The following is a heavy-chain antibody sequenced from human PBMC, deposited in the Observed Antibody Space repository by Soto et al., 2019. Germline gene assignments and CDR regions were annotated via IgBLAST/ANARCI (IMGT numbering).Heavy chain of an antibody. CDR3: ARDMRYSSSSQGYYYYYYGMDV. CDR2: IYSGGST. V-gene: IGHV3-53*01. J-gene: IGHJ6*02. CDR1: GFTVSSNY. D-gene: IGHD6-6*01. Sequence: PGGSLRLSCAASGFTVSSNYMSWVRQAPGKGLEWVSVIYSGGSTYYADSVKGRFTISRDNSKNTLYLQMNSLRAEDTAVYYCARDMRYSSSSQGYYYYYYGMDVWGQGTTVTVSS.